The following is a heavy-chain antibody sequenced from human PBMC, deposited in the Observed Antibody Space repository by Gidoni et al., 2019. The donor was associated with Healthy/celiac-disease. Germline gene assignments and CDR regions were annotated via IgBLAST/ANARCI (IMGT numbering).Heavy chain of an antibody. D-gene: IGHD3-22*01. Sequence: QVQLQESGPGLVKPSETLSLTCAVSGYSISSGYYWGWIRQPPGKGLEWIGSIYHSGSTYYNPSLKSRVTISVDTSKNQFSLKLSSVTAADTAVYYCAGANYYDGQASFDPWGQGTLVTVSS. CDR1: GYSISSGYY. CDR3: AGANYYDGQASFDP. CDR2: IYHSGST. J-gene: IGHJ5*02. V-gene: IGHV4-38-2*01.